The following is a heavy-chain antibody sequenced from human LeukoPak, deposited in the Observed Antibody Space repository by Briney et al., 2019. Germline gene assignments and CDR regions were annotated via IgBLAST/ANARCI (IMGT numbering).Heavy chain of an antibody. CDR1: GYTFTSYG. Sequence: VASVKVSCTASGYTFTSYGISWVRQAPGQGLEWMGWISAYNGNTNYAQKLQGRVTMTTDTSTSTAYMELRSLRSDDTAVYYCARGPGIAAAGSFFFDYWGQGTLVTVSS. J-gene: IGHJ4*02. D-gene: IGHD6-13*01. CDR2: ISAYNGNT. CDR3: ARGPGIAAAGSFFFDY. V-gene: IGHV1-18*01.